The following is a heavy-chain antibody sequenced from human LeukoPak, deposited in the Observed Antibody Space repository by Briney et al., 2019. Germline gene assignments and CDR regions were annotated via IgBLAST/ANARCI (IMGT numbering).Heavy chain of an antibody. CDR2: INPSGGST. CDR3: YDDYVDY. J-gene: IGHJ4*02. V-gene: IGHV1-46*01. D-gene: IGHD3-3*01. CDR1: GYTFTSYY. Sequence: ASVKVSCKASGYTFTSYYMHWVRQAPGQGLEWMGIINPSGGSTSYARKFQGRATMTRDTSTSTVYMELSSLRSEDTAVYYCYDDYVDYWGQGTLVTVSS.